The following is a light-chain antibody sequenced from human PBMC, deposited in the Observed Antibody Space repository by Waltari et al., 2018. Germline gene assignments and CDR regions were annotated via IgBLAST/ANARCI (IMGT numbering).Light chain of an antibody. CDR3: QQYNNWPPWT. CDR2: GAS. V-gene: IGKV3-15*01. Sequence: ELVMTQSPATLPVSPGDRATLSCRASQSVSSNLAWYQQKPGQAPRLLIYGASTRATGIPARFSGSGSGTEFTLTISSLQSEDFAVFYCQQYNNWPPWTFGQGTKVEIK. CDR1: QSVSSN. J-gene: IGKJ1*01.